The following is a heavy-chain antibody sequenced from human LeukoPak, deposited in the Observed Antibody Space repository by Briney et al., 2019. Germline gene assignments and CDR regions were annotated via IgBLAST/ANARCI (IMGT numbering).Heavy chain of an antibody. CDR1: GFTFSSYA. Sequence: GGSLRLSCAASGFTFSSYAMSWVRQAPGKGLEWVSAISGSGGSTYYADSVKGRFTISRDNAKNSLYLQMNSLRAEDTAVYYCARGGYSYGSLDYWGREPWSPSPQ. D-gene: IGHD5-18*01. CDR3: ARGGYSYGSLDY. J-gene: IGHJ4*02. V-gene: IGHV3-23*01. CDR2: ISGSGGST.